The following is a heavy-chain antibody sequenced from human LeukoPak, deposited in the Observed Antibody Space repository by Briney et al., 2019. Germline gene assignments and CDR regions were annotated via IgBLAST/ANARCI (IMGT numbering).Heavy chain of an antibody. Sequence: GGSLRLSCAASGFTFSNYAMNWVRQAPGKGLEWVSGISGSSGTINYAAPVKGRFTISRDNSRNTLYLQMNSLRADDTAVYYCAKRLGDPRAFDYWGQGALVTVSS. J-gene: IGHJ4*02. CDR1: GFTFSNYA. V-gene: IGHV3-23*01. D-gene: IGHD2-21*02. CDR3: AKRLGDPRAFDY. CDR2: ISGSSGTI.